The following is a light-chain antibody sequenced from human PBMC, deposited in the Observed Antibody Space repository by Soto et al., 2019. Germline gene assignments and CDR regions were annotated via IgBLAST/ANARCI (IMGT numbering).Light chain of an antibody. J-gene: IGKJ1*01. V-gene: IGKV1-5*03. CDR1: QTISSY. CDR2: KAS. CDR3: QHYNSYRWA. Sequence: QLTHSRSTRSASVGDRVTITCRSSQTISSYLAWYQQKPGKATKLLIYKASSLQRGVPSRFSGSGSGTEFTLTIGSLQPDDFATYYCQHYNSYRWAFGQGTKVDI.